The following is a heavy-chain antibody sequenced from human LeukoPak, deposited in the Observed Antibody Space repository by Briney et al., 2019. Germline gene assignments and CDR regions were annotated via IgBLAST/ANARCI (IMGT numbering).Heavy chain of an antibody. J-gene: IGHJ6*03. V-gene: IGHV3-23*01. CDR1: GFSFSSYA. CDR2: ISGIGGST. Sequence: PGGSLRLSCAASGFSFSSYAMSWVRQAPGKGLEWVLGISGIGGSTYYADSVKGRFTISRDNSKNTLYLQMNSLRAEDTAVYYCARVHERVYYYYYHMDVWGKGTTVTVSS. CDR3: ARVHERVYYYYYHMDV. D-gene: IGHD6-25*01.